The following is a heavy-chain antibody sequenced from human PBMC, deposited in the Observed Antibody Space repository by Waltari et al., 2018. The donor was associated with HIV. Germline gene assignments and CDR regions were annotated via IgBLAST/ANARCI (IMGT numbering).Heavy chain of an antibody. CDR2: MKPNRGNT. CDR3: ARGGYCSGGSCYRGAFDI. J-gene: IGHJ3*02. CDR1: GYTFTSYD. D-gene: IGHD2-15*01. Sequence: QVQLVQSGAEVTKPGASVKVSCTASGYTFTSYDINWVRQATGQGLEWMGWMKPNRGNTSDAKKFKGRVTMTRNTSISTAYMELSSLRSEDTAVYYCARGGYCSGGSCYRGAFDIWGQGTMVTVSS. V-gene: IGHV1-8*01.